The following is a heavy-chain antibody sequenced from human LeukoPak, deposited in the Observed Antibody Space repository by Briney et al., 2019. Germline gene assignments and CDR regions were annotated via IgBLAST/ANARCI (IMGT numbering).Heavy chain of an antibody. J-gene: IGHJ4*02. CDR1: GYSFSTYW. CDR3: ARQEQWLGFDY. D-gene: IGHD6-19*01. V-gene: IGHV5-51*01. CDR2: IYPGDSDT. Sequence: GESLKISCKVSGYSFSTYWIGWVRQMPGKGLEWMGMIYPGDSDTRYSPSFQDQVTFSADKSISTAYLQWSSLKASDTAMYYCARQEQWLGFDYWGQGTLVTVSS.